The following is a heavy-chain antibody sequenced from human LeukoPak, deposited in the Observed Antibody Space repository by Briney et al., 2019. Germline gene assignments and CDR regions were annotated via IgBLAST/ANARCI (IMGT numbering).Heavy chain of an antibody. D-gene: IGHD3-9*01. Sequence: SETLSLTCTVSGGSISSSSYYWGWIRQPPGKGLEWIVSIYYSGSTYYNPSLKSRVTISVDTSKNQFSLKLSSATAADTAVYYCARHVLVLRYFDWLSSWYFDYWGQGTLVTASS. CDR2: IYYSGST. CDR1: GGSISSSSYY. J-gene: IGHJ4*02. CDR3: ARHVLVLRYFDWLSSWYFDY. V-gene: IGHV4-39*01.